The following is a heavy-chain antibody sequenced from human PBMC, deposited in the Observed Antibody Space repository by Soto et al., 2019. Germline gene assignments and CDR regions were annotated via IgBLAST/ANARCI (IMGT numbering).Heavy chain of an antibody. J-gene: IGHJ4*02. Sequence: ETLSLTCTVSGGSISSYYWSWIRQPPGKGLEWIGYIYYSGSTNYNPSLKSRVTISVDTSKNQFSLKLSSVTAADTAVYYCARDVDSSGYPDYWGQGTLVTVSS. V-gene: IGHV4-59*01. CDR1: GGSISSYY. CDR3: ARDVDSSGYPDY. CDR2: IYYSGST. D-gene: IGHD3-22*01.